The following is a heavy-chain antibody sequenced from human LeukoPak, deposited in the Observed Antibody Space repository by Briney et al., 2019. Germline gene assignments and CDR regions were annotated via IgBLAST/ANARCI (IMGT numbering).Heavy chain of an antibody. J-gene: IGHJ4*02. V-gene: IGHV1-46*01. D-gene: IGHD4-17*01. CDR1: GYSFTKHY. CDR3: ARDTVTTFDY. CDR2: INPRDGST. Sequence: PGASVKVSCKASGYSFTKHYIHWIRQAPGQGLEWMGIINPRDGSTNYAQKYQGRITMTTDTSTSTAYMELRSLRSDDTAVYYCARDTVTTFDYWGQGTLVTVSS.